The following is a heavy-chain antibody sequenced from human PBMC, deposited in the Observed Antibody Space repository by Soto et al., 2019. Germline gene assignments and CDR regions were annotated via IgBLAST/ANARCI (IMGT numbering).Heavy chain of an antibody. V-gene: IGHV3-23*01. CDR2: ISGSGGST. CDR3: AKDMGWSSRITMVRGVLDAFDI. CDR1: GFTFSSYA. J-gene: IGHJ3*02. D-gene: IGHD3-10*01. Sequence: PGGSLRLSCAASGFTFSSYAMSWVRQAPGKGLEWVSAISGSGGSTYYADSVKGRFTISRDNSKNTLYLQMNSLRAEDTAVYYCAKDMGWSSRITMVRGVLDAFDIWGQGTMVTVSS.